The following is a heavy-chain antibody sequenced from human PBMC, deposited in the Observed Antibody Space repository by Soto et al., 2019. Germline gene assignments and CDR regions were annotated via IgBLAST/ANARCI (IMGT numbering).Heavy chain of an antibody. CDR1: GFTFSSSG. CDR2: ISYDGSNK. V-gene: IGHV3-30*03. D-gene: IGHD6-19*01. Sequence: QVQLVESGGGVVQPGRSLRLSCAASGFTFSSSGMHWVRQAPGKGLEWVAVISYDGSNKYYADSVKGRFTISRDNSKKSLYRRFTSLRAEDTAVQYCATDAAEVAGTGGMDVWGRGTTVTVSS. CDR3: ATDAAEVAGTGGMDV. J-gene: IGHJ6*02.